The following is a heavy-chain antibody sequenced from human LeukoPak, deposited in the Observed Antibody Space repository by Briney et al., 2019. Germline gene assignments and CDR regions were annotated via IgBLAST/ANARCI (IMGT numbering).Heavy chain of an antibody. CDR2: TFYSGST. Sequence: SETLSLTCTVSGGSIRSYYWSWIRQPPGKGLEWIGYTFYSGSTSYNPSLKSRVTISADMSKNQFSLILSSVTAADTAVYYCARQNNRFDPWGQGTLVTVSS. CDR1: GGSIRSYY. CDR3: ARQNNRFDP. J-gene: IGHJ5*02. V-gene: IGHV4-59*08.